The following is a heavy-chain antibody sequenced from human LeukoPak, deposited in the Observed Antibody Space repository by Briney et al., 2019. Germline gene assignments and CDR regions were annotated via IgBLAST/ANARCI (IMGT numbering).Heavy chain of an antibody. CDR1: GYTFTSYD. D-gene: IGHD2-8*01. J-gene: IGHJ5*02. CDR3: TRDVIMGYQQGYFDP. Sequence: ASVKVSCKASGYTFTSYDINWVRQAPGQGLECMGWMNPKTGDTRYEEKFQGRVAMTRETSITTAYMELSGLNSDDTAMYFCTRDVIMGYQQGYFDPWGQGTLVTVSS. CDR2: MNPKTGDT. V-gene: IGHV1-8*01.